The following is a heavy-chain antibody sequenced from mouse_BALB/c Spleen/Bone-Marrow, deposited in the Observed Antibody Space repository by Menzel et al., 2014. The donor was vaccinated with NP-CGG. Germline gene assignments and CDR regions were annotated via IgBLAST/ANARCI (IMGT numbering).Heavy chain of an antibody. D-gene: IGHD4-1*01. CDR2: IDPPSGSI. J-gene: IGHJ2*01. Sequence: EVQLQQSGTDLVKPGASVKLSCTASGFNIKDTYMHWVKQRPEQGLDWIGRIDPPSGSIQYDPKFQGRAAITADTSSNTAYLQLSSLTSEDTAVYYCASLTGTFDYWGQGTPLTVSS. V-gene: IGHV14-3*02. CDR3: ASLTGTFDY. CDR1: GFNIKDTY.